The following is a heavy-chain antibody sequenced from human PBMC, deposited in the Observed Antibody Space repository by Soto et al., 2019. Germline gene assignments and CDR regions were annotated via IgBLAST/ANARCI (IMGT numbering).Heavy chain of an antibody. CDR2: FDPEDGET. CDR1: GYTLTELS. V-gene: IGHV1-24*01. CDR3: ATGGGVRGVILGAYYDYGMDV. Sequence: ESSVKVSCKVSGYTLTELSMHWVRQAPGKGLEWMGGFDPEDGETIYAQKFQGRVTMTEDTSTDTAYMELSSLRSEDTAVYYCATGGGVRGVILGAYYDYGMDVWG. J-gene: IGHJ6*02. D-gene: IGHD3-10*01.